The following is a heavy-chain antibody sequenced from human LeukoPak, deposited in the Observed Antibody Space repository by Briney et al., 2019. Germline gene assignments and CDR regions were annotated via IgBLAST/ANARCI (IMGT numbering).Heavy chain of an antibody. CDR2: TDHTGFT. V-gene: IGHV4-59*03. J-gene: IGHJ4*02. CDR3: ARSPSKEMEWLSPSHFDF. CDR1: GGSISRYY. Sequence: PSETLSLTCTVSGGSISRYYWSWIRQPPGKTLEWIGCTDHTGFTYNKPSLRSRVTISVDTSKNQFSLRLTSVTAADTAMYFCARSPSKEMEWLSPSHFDFWGQGTLVSVSS. D-gene: IGHD3-3*01.